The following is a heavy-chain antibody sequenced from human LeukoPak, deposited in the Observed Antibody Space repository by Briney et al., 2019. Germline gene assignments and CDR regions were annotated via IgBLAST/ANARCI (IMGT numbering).Heavy chain of an antibody. CDR3: AKGAGPAPTIDDFFQH. D-gene: IGHD3-9*01. CDR1: GFTFSSYA. J-gene: IGHJ1*01. Sequence: PGGSLRLSCAASGFTFSSYAMSWVRQAPGKGLEWVSAISGSGGSTYYADSVKGRFTISRDNSKNTVYLQMNSLRAEDTAVYYCAKGAGPAPTIDDFFQHWGQGTLVTVSS. V-gene: IGHV3-23*01. CDR2: ISGSGGST.